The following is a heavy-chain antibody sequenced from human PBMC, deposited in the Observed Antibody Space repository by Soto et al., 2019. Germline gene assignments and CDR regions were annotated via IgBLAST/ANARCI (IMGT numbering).Heavy chain of an antibody. CDR3: ARVPDV. CDR2: IYHSGST. V-gene: IGHV4-30-2*01. Sequence: SETLSLTCAVSGVSISSGGYSWSWIRQPPGKGLEWIGYIYHSGSTYYNPSLKSRVTISVDRSKNQFSLKLSSVTAADTAVYYCARVPDVWGQGTTVTVSS. J-gene: IGHJ6*02. CDR1: GVSISSGGYS.